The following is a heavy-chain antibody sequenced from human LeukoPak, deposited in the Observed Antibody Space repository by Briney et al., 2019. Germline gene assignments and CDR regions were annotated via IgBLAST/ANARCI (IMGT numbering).Heavy chain of an antibody. CDR1: GYTFTNYA. Sequence: EASVKVSCKASGYTFTNYAINWVRQAPGQGLEWMGWIHTHTGNPTYAQGFTGRFVFSLDTSVSTAYLQISSLKAEDTAVYYCAREPVTSTYFYDSESHYNVGGDFEYWGQGTLVTVSS. CDR2: IHTHTGNP. CDR3: AREPVTSTYFYDSESHYNVGGDFEY. V-gene: IGHV7-4-1*02. D-gene: IGHD3-10*01. J-gene: IGHJ4*02.